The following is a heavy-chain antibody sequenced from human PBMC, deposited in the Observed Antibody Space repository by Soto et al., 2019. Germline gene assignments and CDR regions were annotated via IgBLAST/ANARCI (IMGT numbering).Heavy chain of an antibody. J-gene: IGHJ3*02. Sequence: QVHLVQSGAEVKKPGSSVRVSCKASGGTGSNYIINWVRKAPGKGFEWMGRIIPVAGTTIYAQTFQGRVTISAEKSTATVYMELSSLTSDDTAVYFCASRKWWGVFETWGQGTLVTVSS. D-gene: IGHD2-15*01. CDR2: IIPVAGTT. CDR3: ASRKWWGVFET. CDR1: GGTGSNYI. V-gene: IGHV1-69*08.